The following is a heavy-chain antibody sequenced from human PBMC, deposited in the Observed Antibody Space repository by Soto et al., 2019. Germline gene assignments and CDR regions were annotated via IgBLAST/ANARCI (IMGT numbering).Heavy chain of an antibody. V-gene: IGHV6-1*01. D-gene: IGHD3-3*01. CDR1: GDSVSSNSAA. CDR2: TYYRSKWYH. CDR3: ARDQRTTIFGVASREYYFDY. Sequence: SRTLSLTCAISGDSVSSNSAAWNWIRQSPSRGLEWLGRTYYRSKWYHDYAVSVKSRITINPDTSKNQFSLQLNSVTPEDTAVYYCARDQRTTIFGVASREYYFDYWGQGTLVTVPS. J-gene: IGHJ4*02.